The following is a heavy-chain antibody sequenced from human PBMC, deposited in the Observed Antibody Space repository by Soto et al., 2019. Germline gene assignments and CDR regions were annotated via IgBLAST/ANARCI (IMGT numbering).Heavy chain of an antibody. Sequence: GSLRLSCAASGFTFSSYGMHWVRQAPGKGLEWVAVISYDGSNKYYADSVKGRFTISRDNSKNTLYLQMNSLRAEDTAVYYCAGTYSSGSNAFDIWGQGTMVTVSS. CDR2: ISYDGSNK. CDR1: GFTFSSYG. V-gene: IGHV3-30*03. CDR3: AGTYSSGSNAFDI. J-gene: IGHJ3*02. D-gene: IGHD6-19*01.